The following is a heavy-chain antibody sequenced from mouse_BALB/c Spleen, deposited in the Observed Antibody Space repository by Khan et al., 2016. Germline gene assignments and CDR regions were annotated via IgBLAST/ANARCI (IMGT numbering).Heavy chain of an antibody. J-gene: IGHJ4*01. CDR1: GFTFSSFG. Sequence: EVELVESGGGLVQPGGSRKLSCAASGFTFSSFGMHWVRQAPEKGLEWVAYISSGSRTVYYEDTVKGRVTISRDNTKDTLFLQMTSLRSEDTAMYYCARSRDVYAMDYWGQGTSVTVSS. CDR3: ARSRDVYAMDY. D-gene: IGHD3-3*01. V-gene: IGHV5-17*02. CDR2: ISSGSRTV.